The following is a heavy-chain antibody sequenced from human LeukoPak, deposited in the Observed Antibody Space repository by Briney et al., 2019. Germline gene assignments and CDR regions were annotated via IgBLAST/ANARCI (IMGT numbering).Heavy chain of an antibody. J-gene: IGHJ6*02. CDR2: ISYDGSNK. CDR1: GFTFSSYA. CDR3: ARVGVDPDYYGMDV. Sequence: PGRSLRLSCAASGFTFSSYAMHWVRQAPGKELEWVAVISYDGSNKYYADSVKGRFTISRDNSKNTLYLQMNSLRAEDTAVYYCARVGVDPDYYGMDVWGQGTTVTVSS. D-gene: IGHD3-10*01. V-gene: IGHV3-30-3*01.